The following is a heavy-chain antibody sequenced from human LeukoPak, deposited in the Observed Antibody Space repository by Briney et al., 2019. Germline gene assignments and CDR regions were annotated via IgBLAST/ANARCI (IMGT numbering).Heavy chain of an antibody. CDR2: IYYTGST. V-gene: IGHV4-59*12. CDR3: ARGKVGAFDI. Sequence: SETLSLTCTVSGGSISSYYWSWIRQPPGKGLEWIGYIYYTGSTNYNPSLKSRVTISVDTSKNQFSLKLSSVTAADTAVYYCARGKVGAFDIWGQGTMVTVSS. CDR1: GGSISSYY. J-gene: IGHJ3*02.